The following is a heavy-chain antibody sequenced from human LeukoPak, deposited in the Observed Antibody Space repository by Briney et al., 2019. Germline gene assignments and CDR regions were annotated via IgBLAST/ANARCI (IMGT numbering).Heavy chain of an antibody. J-gene: IGHJ6*03. Sequence: SETLSLTCTVSGGSISSYYWSWIRQPPGKGLEWIGYIYYSGSTNYNPSLKSRVTMSVDTSKNQFSLKLSSVTAADTAVYYCASGVVVPAAATYYYYYYMDVWGKGTTVTVSS. CDR2: IYYSGST. CDR1: GGSISSYY. V-gene: IGHV4-59*12. D-gene: IGHD2-2*01. CDR3: ASGVVVPAAATYYYYYYMDV.